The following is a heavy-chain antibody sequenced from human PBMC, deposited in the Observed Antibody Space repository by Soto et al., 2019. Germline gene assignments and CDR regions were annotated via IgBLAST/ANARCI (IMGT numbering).Heavy chain of an antibody. CDR2: IYYSGIT. CDR1: GGSISGYY. V-gene: IGHV4-59*01. CDR3: ARAASPKGPTDY. D-gene: IGHD3-10*01. J-gene: IGHJ4*02. Sequence: SETLSLTCPVSGGSISGYYLSWIRRPPRKGLALIGSIYYSGITNYNPSLKSRVTISVATSKNQFSLKLRSVTAADTAVYYCARAASPKGPTDYWGQGTLVTVSS.